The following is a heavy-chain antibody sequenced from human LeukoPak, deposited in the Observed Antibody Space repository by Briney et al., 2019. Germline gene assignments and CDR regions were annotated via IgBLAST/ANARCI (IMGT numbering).Heavy chain of an antibody. CDR3: VRARDPLHIDL. CDR2: ISSSSYI. V-gene: IGHV3-21*01. Sequence: GGSLRLSCAASGFTFSSYSMNWVRQAPGKGLEWVSSISSSSYIYYADSVKGRLTISRDNAKRSLYLLLTSLRVEDTAVYYCVRARDPLHIDLWGQGTLVTVSS. J-gene: IGHJ5*02. D-gene: IGHD6-6*01. CDR1: GFTFSSYS.